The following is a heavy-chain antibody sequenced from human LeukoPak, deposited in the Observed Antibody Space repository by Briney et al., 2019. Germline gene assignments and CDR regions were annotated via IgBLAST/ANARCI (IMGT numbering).Heavy chain of an antibody. J-gene: IGHJ4*02. CDR3: AAVGVVVPAAILWAFDY. CDR1: GYTFTGYY. Sequence: ASLKVSCKASGYTFTGYYMHWMLRAPGQGLEWMGWINPNSGGTNYAQKFQGRVTMTRDTSISTAYMELSRLRSDDTAVYYCAAVGVVVPAAILWAFDYWGQGTLVTVSS. D-gene: IGHD2-2*02. CDR2: INPNSGGT. V-gene: IGHV1-2*02.